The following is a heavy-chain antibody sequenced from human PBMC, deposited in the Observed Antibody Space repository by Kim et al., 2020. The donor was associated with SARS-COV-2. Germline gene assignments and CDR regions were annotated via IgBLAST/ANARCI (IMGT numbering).Heavy chain of an antibody. J-gene: IGHJ6*03. D-gene: IGHD6-19*01. Sequence: GRFTISRDNSKNTLYLQMNSLRAEDTAVYYCARVENSSGWYYYYYYYMDVWGKGTTVTVSS. V-gene: IGHV3-30*01. CDR3: ARVENSSGWYYYYYYYMDV.